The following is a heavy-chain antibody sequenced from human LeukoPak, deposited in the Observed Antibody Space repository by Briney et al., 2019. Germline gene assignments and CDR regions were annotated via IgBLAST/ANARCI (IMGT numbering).Heavy chain of an antibody. CDR1: GFTFSSYS. Sequence: GGSLRLSCAASGFTFSSYSMNWVRQAPGKGLEWVSSISSSSSYIYYADSVKGRFTISRDNAKNSLYLQMNSLRAEDTALYYCARDSGTAMAYFDYWGQGTLVTVSS. J-gene: IGHJ4*02. CDR2: ISSSSSYI. V-gene: IGHV3-21*04. CDR3: ARDSGTAMAYFDY. D-gene: IGHD5-18*01.